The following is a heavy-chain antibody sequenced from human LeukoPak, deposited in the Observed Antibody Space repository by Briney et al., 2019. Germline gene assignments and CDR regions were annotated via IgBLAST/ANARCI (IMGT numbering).Heavy chain of an antibody. CDR2: ISYDGSNK. CDR1: GFTFSSFA. J-gene: IGHJ6*02. V-gene: IGHV3-30-3*01. D-gene: IGHD5-12*01. CDR3: AREYSDYGYYYNMEV. Sequence: GGSLRLSCAASGFTFSSFAIHWVRQAPGKGLEWVALISYDGSNKYYADSVKGRFTISRDNSNNTLYLQMNSLRAEETAVYYCAREYSDYGYYYNMEVWGQGTTVTVSS.